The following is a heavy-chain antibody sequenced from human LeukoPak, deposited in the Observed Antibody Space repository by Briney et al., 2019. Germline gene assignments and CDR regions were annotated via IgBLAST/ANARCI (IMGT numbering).Heavy chain of an antibody. D-gene: IGHD2-8*02. CDR1: GFTFTNYA. J-gene: IGHJ5*02. CDR2: ISGGGGNT. V-gene: IGHV3-23*01. Sequence: GGSLRLSCAASGFTFTNYAMSWVRQAPGKGLEWVSGISGGGGNTYYADSVKGRFTISRDNSKKTVHLQMSSLRAEDTAVYYCAKGGRDTGGNWFDPWGQGTLVTVSS. CDR3: AKGGRDTGGNWFDP.